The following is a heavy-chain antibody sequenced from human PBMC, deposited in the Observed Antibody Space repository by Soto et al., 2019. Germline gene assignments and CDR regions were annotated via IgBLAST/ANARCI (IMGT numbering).Heavy chain of an antibody. Sequence: GGSLRLSCAASGLTFSSYAMNWVRQAPGKGLEWVSAISGSGGSTYYADSVKGRFTISRDNSKNTLYLQMNSLRAEDTAVYYCANDYVVSSGGSYHFLDYWGQGTLVNVSS. CDR1: GLTFSSYA. J-gene: IGHJ4*01. CDR3: ANDYVVSSGGSYHFLDY. V-gene: IGHV3-23*01. D-gene: IGHD1-26*01. CDR2: ISGSGGST.